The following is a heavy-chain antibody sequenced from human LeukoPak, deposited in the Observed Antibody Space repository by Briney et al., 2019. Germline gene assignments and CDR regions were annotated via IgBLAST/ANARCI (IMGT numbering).Heavy chain of an antibody. Sequence: SETLSLTCTVSGGSISSYYWSWIRQPPGKGLEWIGYIYYSGSTNYNPSLKSRVTISVDTSKNQFSLKLSSVTAADTAVYYCARGIRRVVPAANNWFDPWGQGTLVTVPS. CDR3: ARGIRRVVPAANNWFDP. J-gene: IGHJ5*02. D-gene: IGHD2-2*01. CDR1: GGSISSYY. CDR2: IYYSGST. V-gene: IGHV4-59*12.